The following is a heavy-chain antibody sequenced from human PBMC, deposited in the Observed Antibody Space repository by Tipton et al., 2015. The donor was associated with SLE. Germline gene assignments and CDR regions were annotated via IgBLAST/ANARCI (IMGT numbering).Heavy chain of an antibody. CDR3: ARVLGSYSNMHV. V-gene: IGHV3-30*04. J-gene: IGHJ6*02. Sequence: SLRLSCAASGFTFSNYDMHWVRQAPGKGLEWVAVISYDGGNKYYADSVKGRFTISRDNSKNTLFLQMNSLRTEDTAVFYCARVLGSYSNMHVWGQGTTVTVSS. CDR1: GFTFSNYD. CDR2: ISYDGGNK. D-gene: IGHD2-15*01.